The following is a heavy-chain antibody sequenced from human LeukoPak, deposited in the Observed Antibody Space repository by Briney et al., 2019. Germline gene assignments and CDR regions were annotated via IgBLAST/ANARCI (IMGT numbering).Heavy chain of an antibody. CDR2: INSDGSRT. D-gene: IGHD6-13*01. J-gene: IGHJ4*02. Sequence: PGESLQISCAASGFTLSTYWMHWVRQGPGKGLVWVSCINSDGSRTTYADSVKGRFTISRDNAKNTLYLQMNTLRVEDTAVYYCARGSWSAADTNIDYWGQGTLVTVSS. V-gene: IGHV3-74*01. CDR3: ARGSWSAADTNIDY. CDR1: GFTLSTYW.